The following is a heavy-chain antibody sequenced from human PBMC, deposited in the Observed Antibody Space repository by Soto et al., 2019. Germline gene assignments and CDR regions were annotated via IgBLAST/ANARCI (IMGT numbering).Heavy chain of an antibody. CDR2: IYYSGST. V-gene: IGHV4-39*01. CDR3: AIAAAALQYYFDY. D-gene: IGHD6-13*01. J-gene: IGHJ4*02. Sequence: SETLSLTCTVSGGSISSSSYYWGWIRQPPGKGLEWIGSIYYSGSTYYNPSLKSRVTISVDTSKNQFSLKLSSVTAADTAVYYCAIAAAALQYYFDYWGQGTLVTVS. CDR1: GGSISSSSYY.